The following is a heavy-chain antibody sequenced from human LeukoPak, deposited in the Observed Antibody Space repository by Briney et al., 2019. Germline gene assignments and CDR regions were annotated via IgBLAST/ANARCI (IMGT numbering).Heavy chain of an antibody. CDR3: ARGMTVAANWFDP. CDR2: INQDGGVQ. D-gene: IGHD6-19*01. J-gene: IGHJ5*02. V-gene: IGHV3-7*04. CDR1: GFTFSSHW. Sequence: GGSLRLSCAASGFTFSSHWMNWVRQAPGKGLEWVANINQDGGVQYYVDSVKGRFTISRDNAENSLYLQMNSLRAEDTAVYYCARGMTVAANWFDPWGQGTLVSVSS.